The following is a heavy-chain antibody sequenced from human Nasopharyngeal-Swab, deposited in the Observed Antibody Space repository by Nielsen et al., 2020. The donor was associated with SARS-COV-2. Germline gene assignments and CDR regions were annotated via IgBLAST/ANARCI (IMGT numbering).Heavy chain of an antibody. D-gene: IGHD3-9*01. CDR1: GFDFGSHA. Sequence: GESLKISCEASGFDFGSHAMSWVRQAPGKGLEWVSSISGSGDTTYYADSVRGRFTISRDNSRKTLDLQMTSLRVEDTAVYYCAKDRYFAHYYFDYWGQGTLVTVSS. CDR3: AKDRYFAHYYFDY. CDR2: ISGSGDTT. V-gene: IGHV3-23*01. J-gene: IGHJ4*02.